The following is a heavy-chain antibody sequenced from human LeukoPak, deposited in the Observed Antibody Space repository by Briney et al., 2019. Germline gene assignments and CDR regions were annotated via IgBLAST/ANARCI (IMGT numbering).Heavy chain of an antibody. CDR3: ARDGGRTAGYCTNGVCYFDY. CDR1: GFTFSSYW. D-gene: IGHD2-8*01. CDR2: IKQDGSEK. J-gene: IGHJ4*02. Sequence: PGGTLRLSCAASGFTFSSYWMSWVRQAPGKGLEWVANIKQDGSEKYYVDSVKGRFTISRDNAKNSLYLQMNSLRAEDTAVYYCARDGGRTAGYCTNGVCYFDYWGQGTLVTVSS. V-gene: IGHV3-7*01.